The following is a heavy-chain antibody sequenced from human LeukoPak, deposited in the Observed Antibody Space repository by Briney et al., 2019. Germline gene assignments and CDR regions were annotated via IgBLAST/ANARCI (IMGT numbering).Heavy chain of an antibody. J-gene: IGHJ6*02. CDR3: AGTTVTSHYYYGMDV. V-gene: IGHV4-59*08. CDR2: IYYSGST. CDR1: GGSISRYY. D-gene: IGHD4-17*01. Sequence: PSDTLSLTCTVSGGSISRYYWSWFPQPPGKGLEWLGYIYYSGSTNYNPPLKSRFTISVDTSKTQFSLKLSAVTAADTAVDYCAGTTVTSHYYYGMDVWGQGATVTVSS.